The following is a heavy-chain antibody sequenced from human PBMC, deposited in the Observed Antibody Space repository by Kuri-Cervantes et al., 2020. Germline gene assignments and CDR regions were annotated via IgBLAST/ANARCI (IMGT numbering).Heavy chain of an antibody. J-gene: IGHJ5*02. V-gene: IGHV3-21*01. CDR2: ISSSSSYI. CDR1: GFTFSSYA. CDR3: ARCSGSYSDWFDP. Sequence: GGSLRLSCAASGFTFSSYAMHWVRQAPGKGLEWVSSISSSSSYIYYADSVKGRFTISRDNAKNSLYLQMNSLRAEDTAVYYCARCSGSYSDWFDPWGQGTLVTVSS. D-gene: IGHD1-26*01.